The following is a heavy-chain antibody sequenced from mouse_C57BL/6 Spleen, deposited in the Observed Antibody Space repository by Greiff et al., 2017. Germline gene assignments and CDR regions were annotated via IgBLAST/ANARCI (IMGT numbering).Heavy chain of an antibody. J-gene: IGHJ1*03. V-gene: IGHV5-9*01. CDR3: ARHADYYCISYDWYFDV. CDR2: ISGGGGNT. D-gene: IGHD1-1*01. Sequence: EVMLVESGGGLVKPGGSLKLSCAASGFTFSSYTMSWVRQTPEKRLEWVATISGGGGNTYYPDSVKGRFTISRDNATNTLYLQRSSLWAEDTALDYCARHADYYCISYDWYFDVWGTGTTVTVSS. CDR1: GFTFSSYT.